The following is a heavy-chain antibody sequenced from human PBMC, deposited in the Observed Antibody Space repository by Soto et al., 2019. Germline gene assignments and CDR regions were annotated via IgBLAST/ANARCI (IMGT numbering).Heavy chain of an antibody. CDR1: GGTFSSYA. CDR2: IIPIFGTA. Sequence: QVQLVQSGAEVTKPGSSVKVSCKASGGTFSSYAISWVRQAPGQGLEWMGGIIPIFGTANYAQKFQGRVTSTADESTSTAYMGLSSLRYEDTAVYYCARHVPAAGYYYGMDVWGQGTTVTVSS. J-gene: IGHJ6*02. V-gene: IGHV1-69*12. CDR3: ARHVPAAGYYYGMDV. D-gene: IGHD2-2*01.